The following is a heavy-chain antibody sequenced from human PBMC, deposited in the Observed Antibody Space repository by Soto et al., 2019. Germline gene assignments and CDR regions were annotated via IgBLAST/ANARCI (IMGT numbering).Heavy chain of an antibody. CDR1: GFTFSSYG. D-gene: IGHD5-18*01. J-gene: IGHJ4*02. V-gene: IGHV3-33*01. CDR3: ARIRGYSYGPPDY. CDR2: IWYDGSNK. Sequence: PGGSLRLSCAASGFTFSSYGMHWVRQAPGKGLEWVAVIWYDGSNKYYADSVKGRFTISRDNSKNTLYLQMNSLRAEDTAVYYCARIRGYSYGPPDYWGQGTLVT.